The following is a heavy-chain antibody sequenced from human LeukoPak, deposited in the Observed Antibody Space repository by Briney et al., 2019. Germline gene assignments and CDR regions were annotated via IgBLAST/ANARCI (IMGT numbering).Heavy chain of an antibody. CDR3: ARDRVPLLWFGELSAGGFDY. J-gene: IGHJ4*02. Sequence: PGGSLRLSCAVSGFTFSSYWMHWVRQAPGKGLVWVSRINSDGSSTSYADSVTGRFTISRDNAKNTLYLQMNSLRAEDTAVYYCARDRVPLLWFGELSAGGFDYWGQGTLVTVSS. CDR1: GFTFSSYW. V-gene: IGHV3-74*01. CDR2: INSDGSST. D-gene: IGHD3-10*01.